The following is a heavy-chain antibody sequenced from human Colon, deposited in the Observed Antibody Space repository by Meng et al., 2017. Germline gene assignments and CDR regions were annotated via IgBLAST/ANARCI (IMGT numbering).Heavy chain of an antibody. V-gene: IGHV4-34*01. J-gene: IGHJ4*02. CDR3: ARGVDWAKSGNF. Sequence: QVTLRPGGPGLLHPSGTLSAPCVVLGGSFIDYYLTWSRQPPGKGLEWVGEIHPSGSTYYSPSLQSRVTITLDTSKNQFSLTLSSMTAADTAVYYCARGVDWAKSGNFWGQGTLVTVSS. CDR2: IHPSGST. D-gene: IGHD3-9*01. CDR1: GGSFIDYY.